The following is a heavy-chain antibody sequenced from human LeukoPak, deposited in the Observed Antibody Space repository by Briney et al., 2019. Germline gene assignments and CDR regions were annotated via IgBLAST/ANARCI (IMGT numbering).Heavy chain of an antibody. Sequence: GGSLRLSCAASGFTFGDYGMSWVRHAPGKGLEWVSGITWNGGCIVYGVSVKGRFTISRDNAKNALYLQMNSLRAEDTALYYCARGYCSGDSCYYFDYWGQGTLVTVSS. D-gene: IGHD2-15*01. CDR2: ITWNGGCI. CDR1: GFTFGDYG. J-gene: IGHJ4*02. CDR3: ARGYCSGDSCYYFDY. V-gene: IGHV3-20*04.